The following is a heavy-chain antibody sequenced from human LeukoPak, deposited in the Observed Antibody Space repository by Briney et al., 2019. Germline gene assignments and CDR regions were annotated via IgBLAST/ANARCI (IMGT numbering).Heavy chain of an antibody. V-gene: IGHV1-8*01. J-gene: IGHJ4*02. CDR1: GYTFIRYD. CDR2: MNPYSGNS. CDR3: ARGALRETNTFYY. Sequence: ASVKVSCMASGYTFIRYDINWVRQATGQGLEWMGWMNPYSGNSGPAQKFQGRVTMTIDTSINTVYLELSSLRSEDTAVYYCARGALRETNTFYYWGQGTLVTVSS. D-gene: IGHD3-16*01.